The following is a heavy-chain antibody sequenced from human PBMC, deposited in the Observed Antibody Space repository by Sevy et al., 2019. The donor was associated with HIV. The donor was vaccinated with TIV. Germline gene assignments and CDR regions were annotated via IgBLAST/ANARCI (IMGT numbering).Heavy chain of an antibody. CDR3: AREGSAYDTYYYHYAMDV. Sequence: GGSLRLSCAASGFTFKSYWMTWVRQAPGKGLEWVANINKDGSEKYYSDSLKGRFSISTDNSKNSVHLQINTLRAEDTAVYYCAREGSAYDTYYYHYAMDVWGQGTTVTVSS. V-gene: IGHV3-7*01. D-gene: IGHD5-12*01. CDR2: INKDGSEK. J-gene: IGHJ6*02. CDR1: GFTFKSYW.